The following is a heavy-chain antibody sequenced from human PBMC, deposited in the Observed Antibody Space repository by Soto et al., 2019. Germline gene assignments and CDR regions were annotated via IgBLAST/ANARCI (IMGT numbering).Heavy chain of an antibody. CDR2: IIPIFGTA. CDR3: AREGSGYDFFDY. V-gene: IGHV1-69*13. CDR1: GYTFTGYY. D-gene: IGHD5-12*01. Sequence: SVKVSCKSSGYTFTGYYMHWVRQAPGQGLEWMGGIIPIFGTANYAQKFQGRVTITADESTSTAYMELSSLRSEDTAVYYCAREGSGYDFFDYRGKGTLVTVSS. J-gene: IGHJ4*02.